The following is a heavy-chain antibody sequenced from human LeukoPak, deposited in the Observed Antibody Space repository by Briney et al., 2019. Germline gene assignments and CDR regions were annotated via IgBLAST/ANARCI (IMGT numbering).Heavy chain of an antibody. D-gene: IGHD3-22*01. CDR2: IYSGGST. CDR3: ARDLTYFYDSSGAGFDY. J-gene: IGHJ4*02. CDR1: GFTVSSNY. Sequence: GGSLRLSCAASGFTVSSNYMSWVRQAPGKGLEWVSVIYSGGSTFYADSVKGRFTFSRDNSENTLYLHMNSLRAEDTAVYYCARDLTYFYDSSGAGFDYWGQGTLVTVSS. V-gene: IGHV3-53*01.